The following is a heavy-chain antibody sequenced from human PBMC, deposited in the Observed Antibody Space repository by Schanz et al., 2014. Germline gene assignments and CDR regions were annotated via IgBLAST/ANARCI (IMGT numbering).Heavy chain of an antibody. Sequence: VQLVESGGGLVQPGRSLRLSCAASGFTFSSYGMHWVRQAPGKGLEWVAVIWYDGNNKYYADSVKGRFTIARDNAKYTLYLQMNSLRPEDTAVYYCARKTDSSGTGDYWGQGTLVTVSS. CDR2: IWYDGNNK. CDR1: GFTFSSYG. D-gene: IGHD6-19*01. CDR3: ARKTDSSGTGDY. V-gene: IGHV3-33*01. J-gene: IGHJ4*02.